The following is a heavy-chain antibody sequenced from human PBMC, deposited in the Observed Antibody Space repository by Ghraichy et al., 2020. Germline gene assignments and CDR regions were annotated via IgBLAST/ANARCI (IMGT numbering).Heavy chain of an antibody. CDR1: GYTFTSYG. D-gene: IGHD6-19*01. CDR3: AREGYSSGWYFGGEDYYYMDV. CDR2: ISAYNGNT. J-gene: IGHJ6*03. V-gene: IGHV1-18*04. Sequence: ASVKVSCKASGYTFTSYGISWVRQAPGQGLEWMGWISAYNGNTNYAQKLQGRVTMTTDTSTSTAYMELRSLRSDDTAVYYCAREGYSSGWYFGGEDYYYMDVWGKGTTVTVSS.